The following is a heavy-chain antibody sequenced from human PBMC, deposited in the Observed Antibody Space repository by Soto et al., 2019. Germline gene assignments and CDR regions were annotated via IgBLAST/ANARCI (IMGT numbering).Heavy chain of an antibody. CDR2: INPNSGGT. CDR1: GYTFTGYY. D-gene: IGHD3-22*01. J-gene: IGHJ4*02. Sequence: ASVKVSCKASGYTFTGYYMHWVRQAPGQGLEWMGWINPNSGGTNYAQKFQGWVTMTRDTSISTAYMELSRLRSDDTAVYYCAREAGIGYYYDSSGGTYFDYWGQGTLVTVSS. CDR3: AREAGIGYYYDSSGGTYFDY. V-gene: IGHV1-2*04.